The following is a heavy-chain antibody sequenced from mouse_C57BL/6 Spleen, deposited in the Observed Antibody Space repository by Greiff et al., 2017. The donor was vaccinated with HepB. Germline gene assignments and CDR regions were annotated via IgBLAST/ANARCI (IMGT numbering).Heavy chain of an antibody. Sequence: QVQLQQSGAELARPGASVKLSCKASGYTFTSYGISWVKQRTGQGLEWIGEIYPRSGNTYYNEKFKGKATLTADKSSSTAYMELRSLTSADSAVYFCARSAGSSRAYWGQGTLVTVSA. CDR3: ARSAGSSRAY. D-gene: IGHD3-2*02. CDR2: IYPRSGNT. CDR1: GYTFTSYG. V-gene: IGHV1-81*01. J-gene: IGHJ3*01.